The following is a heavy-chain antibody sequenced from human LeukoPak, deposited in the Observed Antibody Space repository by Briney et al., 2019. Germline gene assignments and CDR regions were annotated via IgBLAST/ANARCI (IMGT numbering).Heavy chain of an antibody. V-gene: IGHV3-48*01. J-gene: IGHJ6*03. D-gene: IGHD5-18*01. CDR1: GFTFSSYS. CDR3: AKDSLSYNYYYYYMDV. Sequence: GGSLRLSCAASGFTFSSYSMNWVRQAPGKGLEWVSYISSSSSTIYYADSVKGRFTISRDNSKNTLYLQMNSLRAEDTAVYYCAKDSLSYNYYYYYMDVWGKGTTVTVSS. CDR2: ISSSSSTI.